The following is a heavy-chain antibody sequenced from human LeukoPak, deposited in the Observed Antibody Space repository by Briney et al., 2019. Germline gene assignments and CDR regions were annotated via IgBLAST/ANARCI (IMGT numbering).Heavy chain of an antibody. CDR3: ARAQPPVGVDY. Sequence: GGSLRLSCAASGFTFSSYSMNWVRQAPGKGLEWVSSISSSSSYIYYADSVKGRFTISRDNAKNSLYLRMNSLRAEDTAVYYCARAQPPVGVDYWGQGTLVTVSS. CDR1: GFTFSSYS. V-gene: IGHV3-21*01. J-gene: IGHJ4*02. D-gene: IGHD2-15*01. CDR2: ISSSSSYI.